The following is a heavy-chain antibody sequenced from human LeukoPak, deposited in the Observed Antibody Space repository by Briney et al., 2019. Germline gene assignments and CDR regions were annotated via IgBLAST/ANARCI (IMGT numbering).Heavy chain of an antibody. CDR1: GFTFSSYA. J-gene: IGHJ6*03. CDR3: AKGADGYYYYYMDV. Sequence: PGGSLRLSCAASGFTFSSYAMSWVRQAPGKGLEWVSAISGNGGSTYYADSVKGRFTISRDNSKNALYLQMNSLRAEDTAVYYCAKGADGYYYYYMDVWGKGTTVTVSS. V-gene: IGHV3-23*01. CDR2: ISGNGGST.